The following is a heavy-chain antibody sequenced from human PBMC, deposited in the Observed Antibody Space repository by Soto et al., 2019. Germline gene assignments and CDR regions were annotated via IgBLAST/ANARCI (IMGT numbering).Heavy chain of an antibody. D-gene: IGHD3-10*01. CDR3: ARGLWFGELSRGMDV. Sequence: PSETLSLTCTVSGGSISSYYWSWIRQPPGKGLQWIGYIYYSGSTNYNPSLKSRVTISVDTSKNQFSLKLSSVTAADTAVYYCARGLWFGELSRGMDVWGQGTTVTVSS. V-gene: IGHV4-59*01. CDR2: IYYSGST. CDR1: GGSISSYY. J-gene: IGHJ6*02.